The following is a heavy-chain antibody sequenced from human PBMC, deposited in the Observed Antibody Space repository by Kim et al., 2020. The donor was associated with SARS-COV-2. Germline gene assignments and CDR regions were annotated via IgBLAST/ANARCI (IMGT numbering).Heavy chain of an antibody. J-gene: IGHJ3*01. Sequence: GGSLRLSCAASGFTFGDHMMHWVRQLPGKGLEWVSLINWDGSNTYYADSVKGRFTISRDNSKNSLYLEMNSLRAEDTALYYCAKGKHSGTYGGAFDFWGRGTLVTVSS. CDR2: INWDGSNT. CDR3: AKGKHSGTYGGAFDF. CDR1: GFTFGDHM. V-gene: IGHV3-43*01. D-gene: IGHD1-26*01.